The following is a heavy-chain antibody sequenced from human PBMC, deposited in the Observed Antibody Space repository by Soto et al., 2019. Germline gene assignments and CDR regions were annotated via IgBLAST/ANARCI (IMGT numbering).Heavy chain of an antibody. CDR2: IYYSGST. D-gene: IGHD4-17*01. CDR3: ARGIPYGDYSVPWFDP. CDR1: GGSISSYY. Sequence: SETLSLTCTVSGGSISSYYWSWIRQPPGKGLEWIGYIYYSGSTNYNPSLKSRVTISVDTSKNQFSLKLSSVTAADTAVYYCARGIPYGDYSVPWFDPWGQGTLVTVSS. J-gene: IGHJ5*02. V-gene: IGHV4-59*08.